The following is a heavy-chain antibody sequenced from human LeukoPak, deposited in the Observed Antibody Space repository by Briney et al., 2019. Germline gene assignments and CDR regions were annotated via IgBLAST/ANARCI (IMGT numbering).Heavy chain of an antibody. CDR1: GFRFSDYN. J-gene: IGHJ2*01. V-gene: IGHV3-48*04. CDR2: IQSVSLTI. Sequence: GGSLTLSCAASGFRFSDYNMNWVRQVPGKGLEWVSYIQSVSLTIYYLDSVKGRFTISRDNAKNSLFLQMNSLRAEDTAVYYCAKEVPDFYYGSGSYQDMNWYFDLWGRGTLVTVSS. CDR3: AKEVPDFYYGSGSYQDMNWYFDL. D-gene: IGHD3-10*01.